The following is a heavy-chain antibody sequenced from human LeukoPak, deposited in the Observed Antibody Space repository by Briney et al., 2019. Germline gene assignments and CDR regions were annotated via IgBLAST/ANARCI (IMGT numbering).Heavy chain of an antibody. D-gene: IGHD4-17*01. J-gene: IGHJ4*02. Sequence: SQTLSLTCTVSGGSISSGGYYWSWIRQHPGKGLEWIGHIYYSGSTYYNPSLKSRVTISVDTSKNQFSLKLSSVTAADTAVYYCARDAYGDLGFDYWGQGTLVTVSS. CDR3: ARDAYGDLGFDY. CDR1: GGSISSGGYY. V-gene: IGHV4-31*03. CDR2: IYYSGST.